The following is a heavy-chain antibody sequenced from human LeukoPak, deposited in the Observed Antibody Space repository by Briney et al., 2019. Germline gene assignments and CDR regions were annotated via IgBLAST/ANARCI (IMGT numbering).Heavy chain of an antibody. V-gene: IGHV4-4*07. D-gene: IGHD6-13*01. J-gene: IGHJ6*03. CDR1: GGSISSYY. CDR2: IYTSGST. Sequence: SETLSLTCTVSGGSISSYYWSWIRQPAGKGLEWIGRIYTSGSTNYNPSLESRVTMSVDTSKNQFSLKLSSVTAADTAVYYCARGGSSWPNYYYYMDVWGKGTTVTVSS. CDR3: ARGGSSWPNYYYYMDV.